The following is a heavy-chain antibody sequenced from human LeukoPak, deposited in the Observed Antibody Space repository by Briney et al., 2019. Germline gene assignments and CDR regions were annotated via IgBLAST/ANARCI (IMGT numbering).Heavy chain of an antibody. Sequence: GGSLRLSCAASGFTFSSYSMNWVRQAPGKGLEWVSYISSSSSTIYYADSVKGRFTISRDNAKNSLYLQMNSLRAEDTAVYYRARDIAVAGRRGFDYWGQGTLVTVSS. CDR1: GFTFSSYS. J-gene: IGHJ4*02. CDR3: ARDIAVAGRRGFDY. D-gene: IGHD6-19*01. CDR2: ISSSSSTI. V-gene: IGHV3-48*04.